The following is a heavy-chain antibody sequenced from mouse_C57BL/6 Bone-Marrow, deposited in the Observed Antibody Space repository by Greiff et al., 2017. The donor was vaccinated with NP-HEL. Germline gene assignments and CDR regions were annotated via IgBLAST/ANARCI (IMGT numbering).Heavy chain of an antibody. CDR2: IYPGSGNP. D-gene: IGHD1-1*01. CDR1: GYTFTSYG. CDR3: ARLNYYGSSYSYWYFDV. J-gene: IGHJ1*03. V-gene: IGHV1-81*01. Sequence: VQLVESGAELARPGASVKLSCKASGYTFTSYGISWVKQRTGQGLEWIGEIYPGSGNPYYNEKFKGKATLTADKSSSTAYMELRSLTSEDSAVYFCARLNYYGSSYSYWYFDVWGTGTTVTVSS.